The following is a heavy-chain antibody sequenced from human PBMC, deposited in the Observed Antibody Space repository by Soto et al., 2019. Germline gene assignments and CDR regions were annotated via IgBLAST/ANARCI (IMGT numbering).Heavy chain of an antibody. CDR3: ARVSAGGTRWFDS. Sequence: QVQLQESGPGLVKPSQTLSLTCSVSGGSISTGVWYWSWVREHPGKGLEWIGDIYYRGTTYYNPSVGSRVTISRDTSKNQVSLKVNSVTAADTAVYYCARVSAGGTRWFDSWGQGIRVTVSS. V-gene: IGHV4-31*03. CDR2: IYYRGTT. D-gene: IGHD6-13*01. J-gene: IGHJ5*01. CDR1: GGSISTGVWY.